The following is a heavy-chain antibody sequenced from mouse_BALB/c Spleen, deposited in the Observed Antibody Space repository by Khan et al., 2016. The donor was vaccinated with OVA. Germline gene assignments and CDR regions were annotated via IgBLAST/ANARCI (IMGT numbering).Heavy chain of an antibody. CDR1: GFSLTSYG. CDR3: ARGQYGNSAWFAN. V-gene: IGHV2-9*02. CDR2: IWAGGST. J-gene: IGHJ3*01. D-gene: IGHD2-1*01. Sequence: VQLQESGPGLVAPSQSLSITCTVAGFSLTSYGVHWVRQPPGKGLEWLGVIWAGGSTNYNSALMSRLIISKDNSKSQVLLKMNSLQTDDTARYYCARGQYGNSAWFANWGQGTLVTVSA.